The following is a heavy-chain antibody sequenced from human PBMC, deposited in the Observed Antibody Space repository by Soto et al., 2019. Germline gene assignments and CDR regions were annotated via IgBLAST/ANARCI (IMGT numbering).Heavy chain of an antibody. D-gene: IGHD5-18*01. CDR2: INPSGGST. J-gene: IGHJ6*02. V-gene: IGHV1-46*01. CDR3: AREMVKDSPRYYYYYGMDV. Sequence: ASVKVSCKASGYTFTSCYMHWVRQAPGQGLEWMGIINPSGGSTSYAQKFQGRVTMTRDTSTNTVYMELSSLRSEDTAVYYCAREMVKDSPRYYYYYGMDVWGQGTTVTVSS. CDR1: GYTFTSCY.